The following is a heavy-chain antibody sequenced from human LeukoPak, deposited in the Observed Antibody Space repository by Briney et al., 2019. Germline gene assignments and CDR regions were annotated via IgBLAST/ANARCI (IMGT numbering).Heavy chain of an antibody. CDR2: INPNSGGT. Sequence: ASVKVSCKASGYTFTGYHMHWVRQAPGQGLEWMGWINPNSGGTNYAQKFQGRVTMTRDTSISTAYMELSRLRSDDTAVYYCARYMITFGGVSLTPDYWGQGTLVTVSS. J-gene: IGHJ4*02. V-gene: IGHV1-2*02. CDR3: ARYMITFGGVSLTPDY. CDR1: GYTFTGYH. D-gene: IGHD3-16*01.